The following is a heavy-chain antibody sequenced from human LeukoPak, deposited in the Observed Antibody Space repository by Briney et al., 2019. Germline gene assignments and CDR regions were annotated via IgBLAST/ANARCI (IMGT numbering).Heavy chain of an antibody. CDR2: IYYSGST. Sequence: SETLSLTCTVSGGSIGSYYWSWIRQPPGKGLEWIGYIYYSGSTNYNPSLKSRVTISVDTSKNQFPLKLSSVAAADTAVYYCARSIAAAIDYWGQGTLVTVSS. D-gene: IGHD6-13*01. V-gene: IGHV4-59*01. CDR1: GGSIGSYY. J-gene: IGHJ4*02. CDR3: ARSIAAAIDY.